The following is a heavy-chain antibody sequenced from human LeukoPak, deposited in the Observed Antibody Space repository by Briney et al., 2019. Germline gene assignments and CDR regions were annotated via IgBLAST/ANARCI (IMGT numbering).Heavy chain of an antibody. CDR2: ISGSGNTA. J-gene: IGHJ4*02. V-gene: IGHV3-23*01. D-gene: IGHD2-2*01. CDR1: GFTFNTYA. CDR3: ARGHRYCSTTTCYLGDY. Sequence: GALRLSCAASGFTFNTYAMSWVRQAPGKGLEWVSSISGSGNTAYYADSVKGRFTISRDNSQSTVSLQMNSLTAEDTAVYYCARGHRYCSTTTCYLGDYWGQGTLVTVSS.